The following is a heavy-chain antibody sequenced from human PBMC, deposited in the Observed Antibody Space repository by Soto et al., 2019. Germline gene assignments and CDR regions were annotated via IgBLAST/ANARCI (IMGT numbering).Heavy chain of an antibody. V-gene: IGHV1-2*02. J-gene: IGHJ6*02. D-gene: IGHD6-13*01. CDR3: ARANRQKLSRVISFDYYYYNMDV. CDR2: INPNTGGA. Sequence: ASVKASWKASRYDFTDYYIPWVRQAPVQALEWMGFINPNTGGANYVHKFQGRVTMTRDTSISTVYMELRRPRSDDTAVYYCARANRQKLSRVISFDYYYYNMDVWGQGTTVTVSS. CDR1: RYDFTDYY.